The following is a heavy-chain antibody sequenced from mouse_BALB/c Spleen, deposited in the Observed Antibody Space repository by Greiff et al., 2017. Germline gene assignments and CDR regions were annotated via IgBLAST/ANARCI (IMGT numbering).Heavy chain of an antibody. CDR2: ISSGGSYT. Sequence: EVQLVESGGDLVKPGGSLKLSCAASGFTFSSYGMSWVRQTPDKRLEWVATISSGGSYTYYPDSVKGRFTISRDNAKNTLYLQMSSLKSEDTAMYYCARYGYDPAWFAYWGQGTLVTVSA. V-gene: IGHV5-6*01. CDR1: GFTFSSYG. J-gene: IGHJ3*01. CDR3: ARYGYDPAWFAY. D-gene: IGHD2-2*01.